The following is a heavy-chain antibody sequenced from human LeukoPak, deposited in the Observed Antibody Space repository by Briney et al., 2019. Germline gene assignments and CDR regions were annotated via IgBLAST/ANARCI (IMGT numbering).Heavy chain of an antibody. Sequence: ASVKVSCEVSGYTLTELSMHWVRQAPGKGLEWMGGFDPEDGETIYAQKFQGRVTMTEDTSTDTAYMVLSSLRSEDTAVYYCARYVVVVPAARPTNNWFDPWGQGTLVTVSS. J-gene: IGHJ5*02. V-gene: IGHV1-24*01. CDR2: FDPEDGET. CDR3: ARYVVVVPAARPTNNWFDP. D-gene: IGHD2-2*01. CDR1: GYTLTELS.